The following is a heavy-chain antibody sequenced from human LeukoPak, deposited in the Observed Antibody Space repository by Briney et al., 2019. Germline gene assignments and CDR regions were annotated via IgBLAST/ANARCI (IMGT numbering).Heavy chain of an antibody. D-gene: IGHD4-17*01. Sequence: GGSLRLSCAASGFTFSSYAMHWVRQAPGKGLEYVSAISSSGGSTYYANSVKGRFTISRDNSKNTLYLQMGSLRAEDMAVYYCARTMDDYGDYYYFDYWGQGTLVTVSS. V-gene: IGHV3-64*01. CDR2: ISSSGGST. CDR3: ARTMDDYGDYYYFDY. CDR1: GFTFSSYA. J-gene: IGHJ4*02.